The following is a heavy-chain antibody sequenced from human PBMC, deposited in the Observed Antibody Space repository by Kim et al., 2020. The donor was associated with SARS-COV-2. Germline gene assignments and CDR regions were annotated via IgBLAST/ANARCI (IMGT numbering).Heavy chain of an antibody. V-gene: IGHV3-21*01. CDR3: GRGPGFCSGGSCYSGEGYFVY. CDR1: GFTFSSYS. Sequence: GGSLRLSCAASGFTFSSYSMNWVRQAPGKGLEWVSSISSSSSYIYYADSVKGRFTISRDNAKNSLYLQMNSLRAEDTAVYYCGRGPGFCSGGSCYSGEGYFVYCGPGTLVTASS. CDR2: ISSSSSYI. D-gene: IGHD2-15*01. J-gene: IGHJ4*02.